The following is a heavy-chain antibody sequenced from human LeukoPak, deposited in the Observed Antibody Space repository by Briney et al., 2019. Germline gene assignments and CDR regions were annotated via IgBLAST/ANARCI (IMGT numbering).Heavy chain of an antibody. D-gene: IGHD2-2*01. J-gene: IGHJ4*02. V-gene: IGHV4-34*01. CDR1: GGSFSGYY. Sequence: SETLSLTCAVYGGSFSGYYWSWIRQPPGKGLEWIGEINHSGSTNYNPSLKSRVTISVDTSKNQFSLKLSSVTAADTAVYYCARGQVKYQLLIYFDYWGQGTLVTVSS. CDR2: INHSGST. CDR3: ARGQVKYQLLIYFDY.